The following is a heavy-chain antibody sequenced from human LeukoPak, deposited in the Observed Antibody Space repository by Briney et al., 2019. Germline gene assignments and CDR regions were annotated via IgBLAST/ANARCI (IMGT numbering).Heavy chain of an antibody. CDR3: AISVGELLSAFYI. D-gene: IGHD1-26*01. Sequence: SQTLSLTCAVYGGSFSGYYCSWIRQPPGNGLEWIGEINHSGSTNYNPSLKSRVTISVDPSKNQFSWNLSSLTPATPPVYSCAISVGELLSAFYIWGERKIFTVSS. CDR1: GGSFSGYY. V-gene: IGHV4-34*01. J-gene: IGHJ3*02. CDR2: INHSGST.